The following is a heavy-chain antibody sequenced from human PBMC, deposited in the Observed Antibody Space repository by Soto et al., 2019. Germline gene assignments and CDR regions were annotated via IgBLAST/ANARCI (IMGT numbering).Heavy chain of an antibody. CDR1: DESLSDYY. D-gene: IGHD1-1*01. CDR3: SRGIDAYKGGRT. V-gene: IGHV4-34*01. Sequence: QVQLHQWGAGLLKPSETLSHTCAVFDESLSDYYYTWTRQPPGKGLEWIGEIHPSGSTHYNPSLTTRVTLSQDTSKKQFSLTLLSVTAADTAVYYCSRGIDAYKGGRTWGQGTLVTVSS. J-gene: IGHJ5*02. CDR2: IHPSGST.